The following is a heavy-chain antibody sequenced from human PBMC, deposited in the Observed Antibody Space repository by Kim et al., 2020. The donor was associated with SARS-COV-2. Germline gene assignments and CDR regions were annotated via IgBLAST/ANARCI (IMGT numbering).Heavy chain of an antibody. D-gene: IGHD2-15*01. J-gene: IGHJ4*02. CDR2: INAANGNT. V-gene: IGHV1-3*01. CDR1: GYSFTAYT. CDR3: ARGAYCRGGTCFPPGGY. Sequence: ASVKVSCKASGYSFTAYTIHWVRQAPGQRLERMGWINAANGNTEFSQKFQGRVTSSRDTTTTTVHMEVSSLRSEDTAVYYWARGAYCRGGTCFPPGGYWGQGTLVTVSS.